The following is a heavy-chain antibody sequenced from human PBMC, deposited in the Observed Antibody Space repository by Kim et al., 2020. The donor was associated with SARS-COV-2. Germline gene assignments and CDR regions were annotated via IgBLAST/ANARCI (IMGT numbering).Heavy chain of an antibody. D-gene: IGHD1-1*01. J-gene: IGHJ6*02. CDR2: VYPGDSDP. Sequence: GESLKISCKGSGYSFTTYWIAWVRQMPGKGLEWMGVVYPGDSDPRYSPSFQGQVTIPADKSFSTAYLQWSSVKASDTGVYYCARYKNNYGMDVWGQGTTVTVSS. CDR3: ARYKNNYGMDV. CDR1: GYSFTTYW. V-gene: IGHV5-51*01.